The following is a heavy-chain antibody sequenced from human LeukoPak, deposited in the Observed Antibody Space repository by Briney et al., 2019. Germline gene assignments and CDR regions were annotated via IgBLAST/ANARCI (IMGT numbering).Heavy chain of an antibody. D-gene: IGHD3-22*01. CDR1: GGSFSGYY. V-gene: IGHV4-34*01. CDR3: VTYYFDSSGPKKNY. CDR2: INHSGST. Sequence: SETLSLTCAVYGGSFSGYYWSWLRQPPGKGLEWIGEINHSGSTNYNPSLKSRVTISVDTSKKQFSLKLSSVTAADTAVYYCVTYYFDSSGPKKNYWGQGTLVTVSS. J-gene: IGHJ4*02.